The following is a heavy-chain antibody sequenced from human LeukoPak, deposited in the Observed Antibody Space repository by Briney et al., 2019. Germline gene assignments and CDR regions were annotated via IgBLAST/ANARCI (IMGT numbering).Heavy chain of an antibody. D-gene: IGHD2-2*01. J-gene: IGHJ5*02. CDR2: INPSGGST. Sequence: ASVKVSCKASGHTFTSYYMHWVRQAPGQGLEWMGTINPSGGSTSYAQKFQGRVTMTRDTSASTVYMELSSLRSEDTAVYYCARDGSEYQPHGGSVWFDPWGQGTLVTVSS. V-gene: IGHV1-46*01. CDR3: ARDGSEYQPHGGSVWFDP. CDR1: GHTFTSYY.